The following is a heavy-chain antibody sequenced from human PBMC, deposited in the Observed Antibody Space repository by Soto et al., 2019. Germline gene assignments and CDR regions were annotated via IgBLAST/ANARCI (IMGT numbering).Heavy chain of an antibody. CDR2: IYYIAGP. CDR3: ARGRYCLTGRCFPNWFDS. Sequence: SETLSLTCSVSGDSVSNGDYSWSWIRQPPGKGLEWIGYIYYIAGPYYNPSLQSRVAISVDTSKSQFSLNVTSVTAADTAVYFCARGRYCLTGRCFPNWFDSWGQGALVTVSS. J-gene: IGHJ5*01. CDR1: GDSVSNGDYS. D-gene: IGHD7-27*01. V-gene: IGHV4-30-4*01.